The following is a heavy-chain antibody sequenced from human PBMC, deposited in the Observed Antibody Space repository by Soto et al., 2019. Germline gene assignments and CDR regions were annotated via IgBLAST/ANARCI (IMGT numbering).Heavy chain of an antibody. CDR3: ARDRTGTVRAQDSYYYMDV. D-gene: IGHD1-1*01. CDR1: GFTFSSYE. V-gene: IGHV3-48*03. CDR2: ISSSGSTI. J-gene: IGHJ6*03. Sequence: GGSLRLSCAASGFTFSSYEMNWVRQAPGKGLEWVSYISSSGSTIYYADSVKGRFTIARDNAKNSLYLQMNSLRAEDSAVYYCARDRTGTVRAQDSYYYMDVWGKGTTVTVSS.